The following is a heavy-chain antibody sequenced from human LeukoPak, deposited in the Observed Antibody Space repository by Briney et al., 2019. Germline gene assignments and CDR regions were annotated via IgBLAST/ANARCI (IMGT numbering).Heavy chain of an antibody. J-gene: IGHJ3*02. CDR1: GFTFSSFA. CDR2: IYSGGST. V-gene: IGHV3-66*01. D-gene: IGHD1-26*01. Sequence: PGGSLRLSCAASGFTFSSFAMSWVRQAPGKGLEWVSVIYSGGSTYYADSVKGRFTISRGNSKNTLYLQMNSLRAEDTAVYYCARDRSWGSSGSFDIWGQGTMVTVSS. CDR3: ARDRSWGSSGSFDI.